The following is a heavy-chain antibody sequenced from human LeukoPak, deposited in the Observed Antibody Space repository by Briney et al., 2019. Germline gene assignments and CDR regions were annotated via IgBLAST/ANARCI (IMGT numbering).Heavy chain of an antibody. CDR3: ARECLMVGVYDAFDI. CDR1: GFTFSNYG. CDR2: ISYDGSNK. D-gene: IGHD1-26*01. Sequence: PGGSLRLSCAASGFTFSNYGIHWVRQAPGKGLGWVAVISYDGSNKYYAETVKGRFTISRDNSKNTLYLQMNSLRAEDTAPYYCARECLMVGVYDAFDIWGQGTMVTVSS. V-gene: IGHV3-30*03. J-gene: IGHJ3*02.